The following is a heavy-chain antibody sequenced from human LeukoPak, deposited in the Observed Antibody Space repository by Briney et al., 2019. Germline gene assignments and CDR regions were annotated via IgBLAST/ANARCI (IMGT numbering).Heavy chain of an antibody. J-gene: IGHJ6*03. CDR3: ARDGCSSTSCYLDYYYYMDV. D-gene: IGHD2-2*01. V-gene: IGHV4-4*07. Sequence: SETLSLTCNVSGVSISSYYWSWIRQPAGKGLEWIGRIYTSGSTNYNPYLKSRVTMSVDTSKNQFSLKLSSVTAADTAVYYCARDGCSSTSCYLDYYYYMDVWGKGTTVTISS. CDR2: IYTSGST. CDR1: GVSISSYY.